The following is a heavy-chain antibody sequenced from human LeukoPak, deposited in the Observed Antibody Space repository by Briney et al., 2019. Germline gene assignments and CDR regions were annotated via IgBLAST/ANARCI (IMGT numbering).Heavy chain of an antibody. CDR1: GFTFSSYE. CDR3: ARDTYDILTGYPMWYFDY. D-gene: IGHD3-9*01. V-gene: IGHV3-48*03. Sequence: PGGSLRLSCAASGFTFSSYEVNWVRQAPGKGLEWVSYISSSGSTIYYADSVKGRFTVSRDNAKNSLYLQMNSLRAEDTAVYYCARDTYDILTGYPMWYFDYWGQGTLVTVSS. J-gene: IGHJ4*02. CDR2: ISSSGSTI.